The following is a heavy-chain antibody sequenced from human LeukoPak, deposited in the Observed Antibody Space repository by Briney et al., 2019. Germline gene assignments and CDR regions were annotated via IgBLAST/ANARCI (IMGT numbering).Heavy chain of an antibody. V-gene: IGHV3-30*18. J-gene: IGHJ6*02. D-gene: IGHD6-13*01. CDR3: AKDSSTSNYYYGLDV. CDR1: GFPFSSYG. CDR2: ISYDGVNE. Sequence: PGRSLRLSCASSGFPFSSYGMHWVRQAPGKGPEWVSYISYDGVNEYYADSVKGRLTISRDNSKNTLYLQMNSLRGDDTGMYFCAKDSSTSNYYYGLDVWGQGTTVTVSS.